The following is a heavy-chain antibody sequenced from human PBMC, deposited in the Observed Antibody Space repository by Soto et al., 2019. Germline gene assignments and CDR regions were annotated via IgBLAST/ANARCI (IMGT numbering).Heavy chain of an antibody. D-gene: IGHD6-25*01. Sequence: SQTLSLTCAISGDSVSSNGAAWNWIRRSPSRGLEWLGRTYYRSKWYNDYAISVKSRIAINPDTSKNQFSLQLNSVTPEDTALYYCARSSGHFDYWGQGTLVTVSS. V-gene: IGHV6-1*01. J-gene: IGHJ4*02. CDR1: GDSVSSNGAA. CDR3: ARSSGHFDY. CDR2: TYYRSKWYN.